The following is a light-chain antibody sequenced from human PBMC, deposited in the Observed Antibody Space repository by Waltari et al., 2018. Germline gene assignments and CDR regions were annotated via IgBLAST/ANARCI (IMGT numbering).Light chain of an antibody. Sequence: QSALTQPASVSGSPGQSITISCTGTSSDVGTYHFVSWYQQHPGEAPKLMIYEVIKRPSGGSNRSSGSKSGNTASLTISGLQDEDEADYYCCSYAGTDTVIIFGGGTKVTVL. V-gene: IGLV2-23*02. CDR2: EVI. J-gene: IGLJ2*01. CDR3: CSYAGTDTVII. CDR1: SSDVGTYHF.